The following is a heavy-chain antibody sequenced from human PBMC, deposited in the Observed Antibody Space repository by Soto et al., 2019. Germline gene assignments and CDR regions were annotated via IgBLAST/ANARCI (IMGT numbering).Heavy chain of an antibody. D-gene: IGHD5-12*01. CDR3: AREVNGAYDGGYDYWYYFDY. Sequence: SETLSLTCTVSGGSISSYYWSWIRQPPGKGLEWIGYIYYSGSTNYNPSLKSRVTTSVDTSKNQFSLKLSSMTAADTAVYYCAREVNGAYDGGYDYWYYFDYWGQGTLVTVSS. CDR2: IYYSGST. V-gene: IGHV4-59*01. J-gene: IGHJ4*02. CDR1: GGSISSYY.